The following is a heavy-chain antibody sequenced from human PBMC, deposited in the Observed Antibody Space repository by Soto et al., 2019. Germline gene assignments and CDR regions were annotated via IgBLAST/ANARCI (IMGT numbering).Heavy chain of an antibody. Sequence: ASVKVSCKASGGTFSSYTISWVRQAPGQGLEWMGRIIPILGIANYAQKFQGRVTITADKSTSTAYMELSSLRSEDTAVYYCARGGYCSGGSCRRYDAFDIWGQGTMVTVSS. V-gene: IGHV1-69*02. CDR1: GGTFSSYT. J-gene: IGHJ3*02. CDR3: ARGGYCSGGSCRRYDAFDI. CDR2: IIPILGIA. D-gene: IGHD2-15*01.